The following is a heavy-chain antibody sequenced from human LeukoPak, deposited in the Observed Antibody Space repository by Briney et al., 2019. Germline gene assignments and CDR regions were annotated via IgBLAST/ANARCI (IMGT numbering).Heavy chain of an antibody. V-gene: IGHV4-34*01. D-gene: IGHD6-6*01. CDR1: GGSFSGYY. CDR3: ARGSSTISWFDP. Sequence: SETLSLTCAVYGGSFSGYYWSWIRQPPGKGLEWIGEINHSGSTNYNPSLKSRVTISVDTSKNQFSLKLSSVTAADTAVYYCARGSSTISWFDPWGQGTLVTVSS. CDR2: INHSGST. J-gene: IGHJ5*02.